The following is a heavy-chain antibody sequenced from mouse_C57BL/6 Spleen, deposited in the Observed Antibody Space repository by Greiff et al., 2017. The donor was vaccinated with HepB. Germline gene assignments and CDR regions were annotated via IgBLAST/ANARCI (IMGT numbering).Heavy chain of an antibody. CDR3: ARFYDYEGFDY. V-gene: IGHV5-9*01. CDR2: ISGGGGNT. CDR1: GFTFSSYT. J-gene: IGHJ2*01. D-gene: IGHD2-4*01. Sequence: EVKLMESGGGLVKPGGSLKLSCAASGFTFSSYTMSWVRQTPEKRLEWVATISGGGGNTYYPDSVKGRFTISRDNAKNTLYLQMSSLRSEDTALYYCARFYDYEGFDYWGQGTTLTVSS.